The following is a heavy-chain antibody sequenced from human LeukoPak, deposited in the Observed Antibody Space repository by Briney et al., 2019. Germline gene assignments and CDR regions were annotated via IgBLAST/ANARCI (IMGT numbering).Heavy chain of an antibody. CDR2: IYSSGST. D-gene: IGHD5-18*01. Sequence: PSETLSLTCSVSGGSISSIGYYWGWIRLPPGKGLEWIGSIYSSGSTYYNPSLKSRVTISVDTSKNQLSLKVNSVTAADTAVYYCARQVGYSYGHFDWWGRGTLVTVSS. J-gene: IGHJ4*02. V-gene: IGHV4-39*01. CDR3: ARQVGYSYGHFDW. CDR1: GGSISSIGYY.